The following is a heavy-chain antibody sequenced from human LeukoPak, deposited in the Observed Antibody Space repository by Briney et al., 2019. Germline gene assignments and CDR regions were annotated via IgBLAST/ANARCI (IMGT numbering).Heavy chain of an antibody. CDR3: ARYNWNDVVSALDY. D-gene: IGHD1-1*01. Sequence: ASVRVSCKASGYTFSGYYIHWVRQAPGQGLEWMGWINPNSGATNYAQKFQGGATMTRDTSITTFYMEVSSLRSDDTAVYYCARYNWNDVVSALDYWGQGTLVTVSS. CDR1: GYTFSGYY. CDR2: INPNSGAT. J-gene: IGHJ4*02. V-gene: IGHV1-2*02.